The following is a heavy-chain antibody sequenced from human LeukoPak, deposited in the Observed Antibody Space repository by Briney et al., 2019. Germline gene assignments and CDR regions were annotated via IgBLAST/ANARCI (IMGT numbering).Heavy chain of an antibody. CDR1: GGSISSYY. CDR2: IFHIGST. J-gene: IGHJ6*03. D-gene: IGHD2-15*01. Sequence: PSETLSLTCTVSGGSISSYYWSWIRQPPGKGLEWIGNIFHIGSTNYNPSLKSRLTISVDKSKNQFSLNLNPVTTADTAVYYCARGGLGYYYYMDVWGRGTTVTVSS. CDR3: ARGGLGYYYYMDV. V-gene: IGHV4-59*01.